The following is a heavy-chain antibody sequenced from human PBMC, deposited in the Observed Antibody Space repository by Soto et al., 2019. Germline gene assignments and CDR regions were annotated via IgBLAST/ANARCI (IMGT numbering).Heavy chain of an antibody. CDR3: ARGTSSAFDAFDI. CDR2: IYYSGST. Sequence: PSETLALTCTVSGCSVSIGSYYWSWIRQPPGKGLEWIGYIYYSGSTNYNPSLKSRVTISVDTSKNQFSLKLSSVTAADTAVYYCARGTSSAFDAFDIWGQGTMVTVSS. J-gene: IGHJ3*02. CDR1: GCSVSIGSYY. D-gene: IGHD3-22*01. V-gene: IGHV4-61*01.